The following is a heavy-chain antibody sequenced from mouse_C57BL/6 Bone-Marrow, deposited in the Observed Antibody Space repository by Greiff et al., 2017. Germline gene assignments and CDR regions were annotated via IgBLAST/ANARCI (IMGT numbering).Heavy chain of an antibody. V-gene: IGHV1-81*01. CDR1: GYTFTSYG. D-gene: IGHD1-1*01. CDR3: ARESTVVAPEAY. Sequence: QVQLQQSGAELARPGASVKLSCKASGYTFTSYGISWVKQRTGQGLEWIGEIYPRSGNTYYNEKFKGKATLTADKSSSTAYMELRSLTAEDSAVYFCARESTVVAPEAYWGQGTLVTVSA. CDR2: IYPRSGNT. J-gene: IGHJ3*01.